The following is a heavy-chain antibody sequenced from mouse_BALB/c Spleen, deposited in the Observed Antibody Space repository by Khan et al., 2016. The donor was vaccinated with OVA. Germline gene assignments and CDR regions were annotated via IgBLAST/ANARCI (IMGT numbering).Heavy chain of an antibody. Sequence: EVELVESGGDLVRSGGSLKLSCAASGFTFSAYGMSWVRQSLDKRMEWVATINSDGYYTYYPDSLKGRFIISRDNAKHTLYLQIPSLKSENTAMYYCASHLTGSFTYWGQGTLVTVSA. CDR1: GFTFSAYG. D-gene: IGHD4-1*01. CDR3: ASHLTGSFTY. CDR2: INSDGYYT. J-gene: IGHJ3*01. V-gene: IGHV5-6*01.